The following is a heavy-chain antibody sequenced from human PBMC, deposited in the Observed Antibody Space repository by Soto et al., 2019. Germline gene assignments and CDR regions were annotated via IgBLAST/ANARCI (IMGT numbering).Heavy chain of an antibody. D-gene: IGHD2-2*01. CDR2: IWYDGSNK. Sequence: GGSLRLSCAASGFTFSSYGMHWVRQAPGKGLEWVAVIWYDGSNKYYADSVKGRFTISRDNSKNTLYLQMNSLRAEDTAVYYCAREIGYCSSTSCYDFDYWGQATLGTVSS. CDR1: GFTFSSYG. V-gene: IGHV3-33*01. CDR3: AREIGYCSSTSCYDFDY. J-gene: IGHJ4*02.